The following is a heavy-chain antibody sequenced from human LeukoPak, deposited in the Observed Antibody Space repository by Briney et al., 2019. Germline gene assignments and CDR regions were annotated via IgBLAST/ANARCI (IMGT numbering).Heavy chain of an antibody. D-gene: IGHD2-15*01. Sequence: GESLKISCKGSGYSFTSYWIGWVRQMPGKGLEWMGIIYPGDSDTRYSPSFQGQVTITADKSISTAYLQGSSLKASDTSMYYCARLGAVYGSGGSCYKFDPWGQGTLVTVSS. J-gene: IGHJ5*02. CDR1: GYSFTSYW. V-gene: IGHV5-51*01. CDR3: ARLGAVYGSGGSCYKFDP. CDR2: IYPGDSDT.